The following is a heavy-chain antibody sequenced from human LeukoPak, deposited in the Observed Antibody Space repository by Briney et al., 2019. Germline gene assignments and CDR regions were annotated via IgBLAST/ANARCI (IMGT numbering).Heavy chain of an antibody. CDR3: ARGGTYYYGSGSYRIRGWFDP. J-gene: IGHJ5*02. D-gene: IGHD3-10*01. CDR2: INHSGST. Sequence: MXAETLSLTCAVYGGSFSGYYWSWIRQPPGKGLEWIGEINHSGSTNYNPSLKSGVTISVDTSKNQFSLKLSSVTAADTAVYYFARGGTYYYGSGSYRIRGWFDPWGQGTLVTVSS. CDR1: GGSFSGYY. V-gene: IGHV4-34*01.